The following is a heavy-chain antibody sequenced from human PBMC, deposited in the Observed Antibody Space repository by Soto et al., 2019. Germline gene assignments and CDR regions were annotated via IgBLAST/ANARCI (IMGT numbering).Heavy chain of an antibody. V-gene: IGHV1-69*13. CDR1: GGTFSSYA. CDR2: IIPIFGTA. Sequence: AVKVSCKASGGTFSSYAISWVRQAPGQGLEWMGGIIPIFGTANYAQKFQGRVTITADESTSTAYMELSSLRSEDTAVYYCARAGIYTSPDYYYGMDVWGQGTTVTVSS. D-gene: IGHD2-2*01. J-gene: IGHJ6*02. CDR3: ARAGIYTSPDYYYGMDV.